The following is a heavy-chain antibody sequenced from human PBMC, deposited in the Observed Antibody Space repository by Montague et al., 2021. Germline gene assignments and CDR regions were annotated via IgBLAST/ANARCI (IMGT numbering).Heavy chain of an antibody. D-gene: IGHD3-22*01. V-gene: IGHV4-59*01. Sequence: SETLSLTCSVSGDSITGWYWSWIRQPPGKGLEWIGSVFYSGATNYNPSLKSRVTMSADTSKNQVSLKVNSVTAADTAVYYCARQGFYESGGLFIWGLGTLVTVSS. CDR1: GDSITGWY. J-gene: IGHJ4*02. CDR3: ARQGFYESGGLFI. CDR2: VFYSGAT.